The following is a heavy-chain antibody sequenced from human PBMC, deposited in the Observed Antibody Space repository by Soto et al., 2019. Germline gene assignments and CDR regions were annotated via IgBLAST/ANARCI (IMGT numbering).Heavy chain of an antibody. Sequence: GGSLRLSCAASGFTFSRYGMHWVRQAPGKGLEWMTFISYDGDNKYYADSVKGRFTISRDNSKNTLYLQMNSLRAEDTALYYYAKTVTTSLVSRAFDIWGQGTMVTVSS. CDR3: AKTVTTSLVSRAFDI. V-gene: IGHV3-30*18. D-gene: IGHD4-4*01. CDR2: ISYDGDNK. J-gene: IGHJ3*02. CDR1: GFTFSRYG.